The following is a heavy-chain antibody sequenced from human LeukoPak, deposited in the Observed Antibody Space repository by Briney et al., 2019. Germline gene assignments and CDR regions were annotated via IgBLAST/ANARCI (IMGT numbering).Heavy chain of an antibody. CDR1: GFTFSSYS. J-gene: IGHJ4*02. CDR2: ISSSNYYI. V-gene: IGHV3-21*01. D-gene: IGHD6-19*01. Sequence: PGGCLRLSCAASGFTFSSYSMNWVRQAPGKGLEWVSYISSSNYYIYHADSVKGRFTISRDNAKNSLYLQMNSLGAEDTAVYYCARGRSGWYEDYWGQGTLVTVSS. CDR3: ARGRSGWYEDY.